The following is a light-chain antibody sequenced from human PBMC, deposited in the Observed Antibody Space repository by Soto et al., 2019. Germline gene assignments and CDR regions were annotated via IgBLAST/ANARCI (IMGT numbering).Light chain of an antibody. V-gene: IGKV3-20*01. Sequence: IVLTQSPGTLSLPPGERATLSCRASQSVRSSYLAWYQQTPGQAPRLLIYGASSRATGIPDRFSGSGSGTDFTLAISRLEPEDFAVYYCQQYGSSPLTFGGGTKVEIK. CDR3: QQYGSSPLT. J-gene: IGKJ4*01. CDR2: GAS. CDR1: QSVRSSY.